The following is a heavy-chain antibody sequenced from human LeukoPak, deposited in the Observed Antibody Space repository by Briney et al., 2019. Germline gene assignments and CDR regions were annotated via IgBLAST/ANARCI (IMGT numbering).Heavy chain of an antibody. CDR2: INHSGST. Sequence: SETLSLTCAVYGGSFSGYYWSWIRQPPGKGLEWIGEINHSGSTNYNPSLKSRVTISVDTSKNQFSLKLSSVTAADTAVYYCASWQYYYDSSGYLQPLDYWGQGTLVTVSS. D-gene: IGHD3-22*01. V-gene: IGHV4-34*01. J-gene: IGHJ4*02. CDR3: ASWQYYYDSSGYLQPLDY. CDR1: GGSFSGYY.